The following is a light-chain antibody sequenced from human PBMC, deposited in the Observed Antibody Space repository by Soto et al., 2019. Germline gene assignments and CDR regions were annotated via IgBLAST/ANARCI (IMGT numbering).Light chain of an antibody. Sequence: DIQMTQSPSTLSASVGDRVTIAGRDRQSISRWMAWYQQKQGNAPKRLIDDASSLESGFPSRFSGSGSGTEFTLAISILQPDDFATYYCQQYNSYSWTFVQGTKVEIK. CDR2: DAS. CDR3: QQYNSYSWT. CDR1: QSISRW. J-gene: IGKJ1*01. V-gene: IGKV1-5*01.